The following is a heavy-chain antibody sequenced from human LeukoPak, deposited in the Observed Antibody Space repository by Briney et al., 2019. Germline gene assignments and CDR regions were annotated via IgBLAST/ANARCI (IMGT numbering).Heavy chain of an antibody. CDR3: ARAGYYDSSGYYGLNGY. J-gene: IGHJ4*02. CDR2: ISSSGSTI. CDR1: GFTFSSYS. V-gene: IGHV3-48*04. Sequence: PGGSLRLSCAASGFTFSSYSMNWVRQAPGKGLEWVSYISSSGSTIYYADSVKGRFTISRDNAKNSLYLQMNSLRAEDTAVYYCARAGYYDSSGYYGLNGYWGQGTLVTVSS. D-gene: IGHD3-22*01.